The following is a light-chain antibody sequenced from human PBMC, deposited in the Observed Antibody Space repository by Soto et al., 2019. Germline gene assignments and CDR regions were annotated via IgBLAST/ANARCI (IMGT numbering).Light chain of an antibody. CDR2: EVT. Sequence: QSALTQPASVSGSPGQSISISCTGTRSDVGGYPYVSWYQQHPGKAPKLMIYEVTNRPSGVSNRFSGSKSGSSASLTISGLQTEDEADYYCSSYTSSGALYVFGPGTKVTVL. CDR1: RSDVGGYPY. V-gene: IGLV2-14*01. J-gene: IGLJ1*01. CDR3: SSYTSSGALYV.